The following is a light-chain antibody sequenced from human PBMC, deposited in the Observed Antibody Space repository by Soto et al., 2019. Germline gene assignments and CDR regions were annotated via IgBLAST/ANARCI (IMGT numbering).Light chain of an antibody. J-gene: IGLJ2*01. CDR1: SSDVGGYNS. V-gene: IGLV2-14*01. CDR2: DVS. Sequence: QSALTQPASVSGSPGQSITISCTVTSSDVGGYNSVSWYQQHTGKAPKLMIYDVSNRPSGVSNRFSGSKSGNTASLTISGLQAEDEADYYCSSYTSSSTLVVFGGGTKLTVL. CDR3: SSYTSSSTLVV.